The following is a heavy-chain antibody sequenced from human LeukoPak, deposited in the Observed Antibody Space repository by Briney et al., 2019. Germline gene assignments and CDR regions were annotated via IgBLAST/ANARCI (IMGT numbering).Heavy chain of an antibody. Sequence: SVKVSCKASGYTFTSYAISWVRQAPGQGLEWMGGIIPIFGTANYAQKFQGRVTITADESTSTAYMELSSLRSEDTAVYYCARPGSNYDFWSGYSYYFDYWGQGTLVTVSS. J-gene: IGHJ4*02. CDR3: ARPGSNYDFWSGYSYYFDY. V-gene: IGHV1-69*13. D-gene: IGHD3-3*01. CDR2: IIPIFGTA. CDR1: GYTFTSYA.